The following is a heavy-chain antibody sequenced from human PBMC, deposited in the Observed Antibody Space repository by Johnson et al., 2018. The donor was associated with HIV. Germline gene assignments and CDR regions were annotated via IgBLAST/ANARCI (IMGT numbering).Heavy chain of an antibody. V-gene: IGHV3-30-3*01. CDR2: ISYDGSNK. CDR1: GLTFSSYA. Sequence: VQLVESGGGVVQPGRSLRLSCAASGLTFSSYAMHWVRQAPGKGLEWVAVISYDGSNKYYADSVKGRFTISRDNSKNTLYLQMNSLRAEDTAVYYCARGGCSGGSCYSHDAFDIWGQGTMVTVSS. D-gene: IGHD2-15*01. CDR3: ARGGCSGGSCYSHDAFDI. J-gene: IGHJ3*02.